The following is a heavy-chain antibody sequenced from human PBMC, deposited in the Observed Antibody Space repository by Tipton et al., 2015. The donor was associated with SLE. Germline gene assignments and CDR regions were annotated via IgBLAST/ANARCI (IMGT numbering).Heavy chain of an antibody. CDR2: INHSGST. CDR3: ARGKRMAAGNFDY. D-gene: IGHD6-13*01. Sequence: TLSLTCTVSGGSISSSSYYWGWIRQPPGKGLEWIGEINHSGSTNYNPSLKSRVTISVDTSKNQFSLKLSSVTAADTAVYYCARGKRMAAGNFDYWGQGTLVTVSS. CDR1: GGSISSSSYY. J-gene: IGHJ4*02. V-gene: IGHV4-39*07.